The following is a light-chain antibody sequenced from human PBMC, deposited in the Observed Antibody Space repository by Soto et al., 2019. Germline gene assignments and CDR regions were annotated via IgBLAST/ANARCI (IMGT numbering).Light chain of an antibody. CDR3: SSYVAGSTPFV. J-gene: IGLJ1*01. V-gene: IGLV2-14*01. CDR1: SSDVGGYNY. Sequence: QSVLTQPASVSGSPGQSITISCTGTSSDVGGYNYVSWYQQHPDKAPKLMIYDVSNRPSGVSNRFSGSKSGNTASLTISGLQADDEADYYCSSYVAGSTPFVFGTGTKVTVL. CDR2: DVS.